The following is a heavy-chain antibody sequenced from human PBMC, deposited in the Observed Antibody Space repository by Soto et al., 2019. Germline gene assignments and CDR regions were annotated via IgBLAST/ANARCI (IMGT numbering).Heavy chain of an antibody. J-gene: IGHJ4*02. CDR3: ARHDSSGSH. CDR1: GGSISSGGYY. CDR2: IYYSGST. D-gene: IGHD3-22*01. V-gene: IGHV4-31*03. Sequence: TLTLTCTVSGGSISSGGYYGSWIRQHPGRGLEWIEYIYYSGSTYYNPSLKSRVTISVDTSKNQFSLKLSSVTAADTAVYYCARHDSSGSHWGQGTLVTVSS.